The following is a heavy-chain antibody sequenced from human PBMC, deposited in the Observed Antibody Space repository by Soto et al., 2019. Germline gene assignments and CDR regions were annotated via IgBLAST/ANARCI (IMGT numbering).Heavy chain of an antibody. CDR3: ARERSSAYFEP. CDR1: GGSFSSNNG. J-gene: IGHJ5*02. D-gene: IGHD3-9*01. V-gene: IGHV4-4*02. CDR2: IYHSGSS. Sequence: QVQLQESGPGLVKPSGTLSLTCAVSGGSFSSNNGWNWVRQPQGKGLEWIGEIYHSGSSNYNPSLKSRVTISVDKSKNQFSLKLSSVTAADTAVYYCARERSSAYFEPWGQGTLVTVSS.